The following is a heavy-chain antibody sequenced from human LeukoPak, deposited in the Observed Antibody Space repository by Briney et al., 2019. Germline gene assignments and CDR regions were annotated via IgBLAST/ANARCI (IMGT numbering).Heavy chain of an antibody. CDR3: ARAIIGAMSLGGDL. Sequence: GGSLRLSCAASGFTFSNYWMHWVRQTPGKGLVWVSCISSDGSVTSYARSVKGRFSISRDNAKNTLYLHMSSLRAEDTALYYCARAIIGAMSLGGDLWGQGSLVTVSS. CDR1: GFTFSNYW. J-gene: IGHJ5*02. V-gene: IGHV3-74*01. CDR2: ISSDGSVT. D-gene: IGHD1-26*01.